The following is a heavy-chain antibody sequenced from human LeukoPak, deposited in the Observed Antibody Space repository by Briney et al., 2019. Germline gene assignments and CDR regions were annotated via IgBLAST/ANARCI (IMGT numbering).Heavy chain of an antibody. CDR2: ISSSSSSM. Sequence: GGSLRLSCEASGFTFSSYAMSWVRQAPGKGLEWVSYISSSSSSMFYADSVRGRFTISRDNAKNSLYLQMNSLRDEDTAVYYCARFTGYNSGWPFDYWGQGTLVTVSS. D-gene: IGHD6-19*01. V-gene: IGHV3-48*02. CDR1: GFTFSSYA. J-gene: IGHJ4*02. CDR3: ARFTGYNSGWPFDY.